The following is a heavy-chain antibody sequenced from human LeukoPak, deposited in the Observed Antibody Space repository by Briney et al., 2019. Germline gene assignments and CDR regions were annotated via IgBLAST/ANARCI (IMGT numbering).Heavy chain of an antibody. D-gene: IGHD3-9*01. CDR3: ARAGYDFLTASYHAYYYYYMDV. CDR2: INPNSGGT. J-gene: IGHJ6*03. Sequence: ASVKVSCKASGYTFTGYYMHWVRQAPGQGLEWMGWINPNSGGTNYAQKFQGRVTMTRDTSISTAYMELSRLRSGDTAVYYCARAGYDFLTASYHAYYYYYMDVWGKGTTVSVSS. CDR1: GYTFTGYY. V-gene: IGHV1-2*02.